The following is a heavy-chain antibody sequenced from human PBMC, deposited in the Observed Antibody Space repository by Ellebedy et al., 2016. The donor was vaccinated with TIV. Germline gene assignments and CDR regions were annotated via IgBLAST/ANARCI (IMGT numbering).Heavy chain of an antibody. J-gene: IGHJ6*02. CDR3: GREGGYGSGSSYHFYYGMDV. D-gene: IGHD3-10*01. CDR1: GFTFSDYW. Sequence: GESLKISCAASGFTFSDYWMTWVRQVPGKGLEWVANINQDESEKYYVDSVKGRFTISRDNGKRSVYLKMNSLRAEDTAVYYCGREGGYGSGSSYHFYYGMDVWGQGTTVTVSS. CDR2: INQDESEK. V-gene: IGHV3-7*03.